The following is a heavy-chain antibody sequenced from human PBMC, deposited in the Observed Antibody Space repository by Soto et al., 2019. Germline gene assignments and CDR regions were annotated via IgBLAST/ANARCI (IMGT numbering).Heavy chain of an antibody. V-gene: IGHV2-5*01. CDR2: VHWNDDK. CDR1: GFSLSTTGEG. CDR3: AHRRIGDTSPDHNGLDV. J-gene: IGHJ6*02. Sequence: QITLKEAGPTLVKPTQTLTLTCTFSGFSLSTTGEGVFWIRQPPGKAPEWLALVHWNDDKRYSPSLRPRPTIRKHTSRNQVVLSLTNLDPVDTGTYYCAHRRIGDTSPDHNGLDVWGQGTKVIVSS. D-gene: IGHD3-3*01.